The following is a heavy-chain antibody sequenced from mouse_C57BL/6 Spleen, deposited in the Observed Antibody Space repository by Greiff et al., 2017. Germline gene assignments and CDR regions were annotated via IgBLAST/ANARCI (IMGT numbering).Heavy chain of an antibody. D-gene: IGHD1-1*02. J-gene: IGHJ2*01. V-gene: IGHV1-53*01. CDR2: INPNNGGT. Sequence: QVQLQQPGTELVKPGASVKLSCKASGYTFTSYWMHWVKQRPGQGLEWIGNINPNNGGTIYNQKFKGKATLTVDKSSSTAYMELRSLTSEDTAVYYCARAPRGVGNFDYWGQGTTLTVSS. CDR3: ARAPRGVGNFDY. CDR1: GYTFTSYW.